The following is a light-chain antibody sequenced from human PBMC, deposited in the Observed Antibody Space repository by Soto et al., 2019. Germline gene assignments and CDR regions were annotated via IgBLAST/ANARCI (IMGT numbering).Light chain of an antibody. V-gene: IGLV1-51*01. CDR2: DNN. Sequence: QSVLTQPPSVSAAPGQKVTISCSGSSSNIGNNYVSWYQQLPGTAPKLLIYDNNKRPSGVSSRFSASKSGNTASLTISGLQAEDEADYYCCSCAASRTSSYVFGTGTKVTVL. CDR1: SSNIGNNY. CDR3: CSCAASRTSSYV. J-gene: IGLJ1*01.